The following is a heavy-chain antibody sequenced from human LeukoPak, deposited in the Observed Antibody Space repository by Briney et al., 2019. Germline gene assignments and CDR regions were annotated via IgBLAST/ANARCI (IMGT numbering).Heavy chain of an antibody. CDR3: AKDTGATLPPYYFDY. CDR1: GFTFSSYA. D-gene: IGHD1-26*01. CDR2: ISGSGGST. V-gene: IGHV3-23*01. J-gene: IGHJ4*02. Sequence: GGSLRLSCAASGFTFSSYAMSWVRQAPGKGLEWVSAISGSGGSTYYADSVKGPFTISRDNSKNTLYLQMNSLRAEDTAVYYCAKDTGATLPPYYFDYWGQGTLVTVSS.